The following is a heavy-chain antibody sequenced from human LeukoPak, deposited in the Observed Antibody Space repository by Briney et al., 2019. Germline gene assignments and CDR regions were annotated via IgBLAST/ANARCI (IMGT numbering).Heavy chain of an antibody. Sequence: SETLSLTCTVSGGSISSYYWSWIRQPPGKGLEWIGYIYYSGSTNYNPPLKSRVTISVDTSKNQFSLKLSSVTAADTAVYYCARVRSDYGVPDDAFDIWGQGTMVTVSS. CDR2: IYYSGST. V-gene: IGHV4-59*01. D-gene: IGHD4-17*01. CDR3: ARVRSDYGVPDDAFDI. J-gene: IGHJ3*02. CDR1: GGSISSYY.